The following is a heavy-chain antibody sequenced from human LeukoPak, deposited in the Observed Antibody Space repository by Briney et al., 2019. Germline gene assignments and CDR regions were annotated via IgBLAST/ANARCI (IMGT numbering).Heavy chain of an antibody. D-gene: IGHD4-17*01. CDR3: ARDYYGQGY. CDR1: GGSISSYY. J-gene: IGHJ4*02. Sequence: SETLSLTCTVSGGSISSYYWSWIRQAPGKGLEWIGYIFYSGSTNYNPSLKSRVTISVDTSKNQFSLKLNSVTAADTAVYYCARDYYGQGYWGQGTLVTVSS. CDR2: IFYSGST. V-gene: IGHV4-59*01.